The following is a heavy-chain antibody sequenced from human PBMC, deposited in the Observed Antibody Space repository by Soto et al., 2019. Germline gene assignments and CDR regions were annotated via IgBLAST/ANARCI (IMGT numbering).Heavy chain of an antibody. CDR2: IYHSGST. D-gene: IGHD2-2*01. V-gene: IGHV4-4*02. CDR1: GGSISSSNW. CDR3: ARVGSYCSSTSCYGFDY. J-gene: IGHJ4*02. Sequence: QVQLQESGPGLVKPSGTLSLTCAVSGGSISSSNWWSWVRQPPGKGLEWIGEIYHSGSTNYNPSLKSRVTISVDKSKNQFSLKLSSVTAADTAVYYCARVGSYCSSTSCYGFDYWGQGTLVTVSS.